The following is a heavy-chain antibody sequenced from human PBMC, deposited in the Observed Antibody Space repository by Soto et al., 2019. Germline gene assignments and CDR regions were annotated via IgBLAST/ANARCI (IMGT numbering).Heavy chain of an antibody. V-gene: IGHV3-30*18. J-gene: IGHJ4*02. CDR1: GFTFSSYG. CDR3: AKDWVVAPNSRGIDY. Sequence: GGSLRLSCAASGFTFSSYGMHWVRQSPGKGLEWVAVISYDGSNKYYADSVKGRFTISRDNSKNTLYLQMNSLRAEDTAVYYCAKDWVVAPNSRGIDYWGQGTLVTVSS. CDR2: ISYDGSNK. D-gene: IGHD2-15*01.